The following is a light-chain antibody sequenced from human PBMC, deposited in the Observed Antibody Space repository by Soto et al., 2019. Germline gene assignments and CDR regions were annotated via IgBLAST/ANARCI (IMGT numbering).Light chain of an antibody. CDR2: KAS. J-gene: IGKJ1*01. Sequence: DIQMTQSPSSLSASVGDRVTITCRASQGISTYLNCYQQKPGKAPKLLIYKASSLESGVPSRFSGSGSGTEFTLTISSLQPDDFATYYCQQYNSYSWTFGQGTKVDI. CDR3: QQYNSYSWT. CDR1: QGISTY. V-gene: IGKV1-5*03.